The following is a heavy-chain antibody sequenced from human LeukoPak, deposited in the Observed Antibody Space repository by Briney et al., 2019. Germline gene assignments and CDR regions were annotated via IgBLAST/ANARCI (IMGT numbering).Heavy chain of an antibody. Sequence: GGSLRLSCAASGFTFSHYYMHWVRQTPGKGLVWVSHINGDGSSTGYADSVKGRFTISRDNAKNTLYPRMNSLRDEDTAVYYCARGGVPASCDYWALGILVTVSS. CDR1: GFTFSHYY. CDR3: ARGGVPASCDY. CDR2: INGDGSST. D-gene: IGHD2-2*01. V-gene: IGHV3-74*01. J-gene: IGHJ4*02.